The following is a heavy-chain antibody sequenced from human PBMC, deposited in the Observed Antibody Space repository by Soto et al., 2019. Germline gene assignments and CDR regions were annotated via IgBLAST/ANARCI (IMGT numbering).Heavy chain of an antibody. V-gene: IGHV4-4*07. CDR1: GASISGFY. Sequence: SETLSLTCTVSGASISGFYWSWIRKSAGKGLEWIGRIYATGTTDYNPSLKSRVMMSVDTSKKQFSLKLRSVTAADTAVHYCVTDGKKNLRDWFDPWGQGISATVSS. CDR3: VTDGKKNLRDWFDP. CDR2: IYATGTT. D-gene: IGHD1-1*01. J-gene: IGHJ5*02.